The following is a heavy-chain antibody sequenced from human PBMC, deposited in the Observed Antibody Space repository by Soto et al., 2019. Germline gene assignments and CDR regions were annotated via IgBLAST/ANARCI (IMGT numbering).Heavy chain of an antibody. J-gene: IGHJ6*03. CDR3: ARTAVAGTNPFYYYYMDV. CDR2: INPSGGST. Sequence: ASVKVSCKASGYTFTSYYMHWVRQAPGQGLEWMGIINPSGGSTSYAQKFQGRVTTTRDTSTSTVYMELSSLRSEDTAVYYCARTAVAGTNPFYYYYMDVWGKGTTVTVSS. CDR1: GYTFTSYY. D-gene: IGHD6-19*01. V-gene: IGHV1-46*03.